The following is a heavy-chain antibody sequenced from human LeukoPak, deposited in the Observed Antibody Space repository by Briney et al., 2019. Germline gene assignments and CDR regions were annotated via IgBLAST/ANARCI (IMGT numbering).Heavy chain of an antibody. D-gene: IGHD5-12*01. CDR3: ESFSGYEYYYYGMDV. J-gene: IGHJ6*04. Sequence: PGGSLRLSCAASGFTFSSYWMSWVRQAPGKGLEWVANIKQDGSEKYYVDSVKGRFTISRDNAKNSLYLQMNSLRAEDTAVYYCESFSGYEYYYYGMDVWGKGTTGTVSS. CDR2: IKQDGSEK. V-gene: IGHV3-7*03. CDR1: GFTFSSYW.